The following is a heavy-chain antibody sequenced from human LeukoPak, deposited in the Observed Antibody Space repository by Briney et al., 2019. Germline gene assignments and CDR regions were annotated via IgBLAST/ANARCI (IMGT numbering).Heavy chain of an antibody. V-gene: IGHV1-69*06. CDR2: IIPIFGTA. D-gene: IGHD3-9*01. J-gene: IGHJ5*02. CDR1: RGTFSSYA. CDR3: ARGGDYDILTGYLPSNWFDP. Sequence: ASVTVSCKASRGTFSSYAISWVRQAPGQGLEWMGGIIPIFGTANYAQKFQGRVTITADKSTSTAYMELSSLRSEDTAVYYCARGGDYDILTGYLPSNWFDPWGQGTLVTVSS.